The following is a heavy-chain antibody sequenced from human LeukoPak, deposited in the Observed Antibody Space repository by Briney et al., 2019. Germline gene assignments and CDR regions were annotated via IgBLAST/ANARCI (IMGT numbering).Heavy chain of an antibody. J-gene: IGHJ4*02. CDR3: ARDRGYSFGHPFDY. V-gene: IGHV3-33*01. CDR1: GFTFSTYV. Sequence: GMSLRLSCAASGFTFSTYVMHWVRQASGKGLERVTLIWNNGSNKYYADSVKGRFTISRDNSKNTLYLQMDSLRAEDTAVYYCARDRGYSFGHPFDYWGQGTLVTVSS. CDR2: IWNNGSNK. D-gene: IGHD5-18*01.